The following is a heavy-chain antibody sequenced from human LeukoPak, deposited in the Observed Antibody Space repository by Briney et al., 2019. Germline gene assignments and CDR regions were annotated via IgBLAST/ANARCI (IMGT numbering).Heavy chain of an antibody. J-gene: IGHJ6*02. CDR2: ISGSGGST. D-gene: IGHD6-13*01. V-gene: IGHV3-23*01. Sequence: GGSLRLSCAASGFTFSSYAMSRVRQAPGKGLEWVSAISGSGGSTYYADSVKGRFTISRDNSKNTLYLQMNSLRAEDTAVYYCAKASAPEQLLPDDYYGMDVWGQGTTVTVSS. CDR3: AKASAPEQLLPDDYYGMDV. CDR1: GFTFSSYA.